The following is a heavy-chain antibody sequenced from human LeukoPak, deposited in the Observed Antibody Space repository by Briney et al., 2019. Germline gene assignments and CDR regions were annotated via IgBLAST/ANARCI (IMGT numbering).Heavy chain of an antibody. V-gene: IGHV4-39*07. D-gene: IGHD6-13*01. CDR1: GGSVTSYYY. CDR3: ASGRATAGNSDYYYYYYMDV. Sequence: PSETLSLTCTVSGGSVTSYYYWAWIRQPPGKGLEWIGGIYFSGTTWYNPSLKSRLTISLDASQNQFSLKLRSVTAADTAVYYCASGRATAGNSDYYYYYYMDVWGKGATVTVSS. J-gene: IGHJ6*03. CDR2: IYFSGTT.